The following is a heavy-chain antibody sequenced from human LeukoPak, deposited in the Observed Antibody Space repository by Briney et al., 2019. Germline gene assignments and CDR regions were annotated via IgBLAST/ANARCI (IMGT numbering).Heavy chain of an antibody. CDR2: ISPGGTT. CDR3: TTENYDFWSAFGY. J-gene: IGHJ4*02. Sequence: GGSLRLSCAASGFTLNSDAMSWVRQAPGKGLEWVSAISPGGTTYYPDSVKGRFTISRDTSKNTLHLQMTSLRAEDTAIYYCTTENYDFWSAFGYWGLGTLVTVSS. D-gene: IGHD3-3*01. CDR1: GFTLNSDA. V-gene: IGHV3-23*01.